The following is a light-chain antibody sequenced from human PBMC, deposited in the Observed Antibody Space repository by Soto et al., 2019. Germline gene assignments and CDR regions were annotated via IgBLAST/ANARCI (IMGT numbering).Light chain of an antibody. Sequence: EIVMTQSPATLSVSPGERATLSCRASQGIGSTLAWYQQKPGQTPKLLIFDASTRATGVPARFSGGGSGTEFTLTINSLQSEDFAVYYCHHYGSSLPATFGQGTKLEIK. V-gene: IGKV3-15*01. CDR2: DAS. CDR3: HHYGSSLPAT. CDR1: QGIGST. J-gene: IGKJ2*01.